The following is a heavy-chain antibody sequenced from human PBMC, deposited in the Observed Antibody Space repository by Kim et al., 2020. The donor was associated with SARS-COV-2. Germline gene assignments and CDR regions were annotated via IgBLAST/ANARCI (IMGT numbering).Heavy chain of an antibody. CDR3: ARRLGGWRNYGMDV. CDR1: GGSISSSSYY. CDR2: IYYSGST. D-gene: IGHD6-19*01. Sequence: SETLSLTCTVSGGSISSSSYYWGWIRQPPGKGLEWIGSIYYSGSTYYNPSLKSRVTISVDTSKNQFYLKLSSLTAADTAVYYCARRLGGWRNYGMDVWGQGTTVTVSS. J-gene: IGHJ6*02. V-gene: IGHV4-39*01.